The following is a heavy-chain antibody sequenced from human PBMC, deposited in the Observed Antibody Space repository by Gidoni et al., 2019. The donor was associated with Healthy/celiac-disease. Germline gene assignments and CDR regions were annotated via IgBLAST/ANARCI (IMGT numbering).Heavy chain of an antibody. V-gene: IGHV1-69*01. J-gene: IGHJ5*02. D-gene: IGHD2-21*02. CDR2: IIPIVGTA. CDR1: GGPFSSYA. CDR3: ARGGIVVVTAIINWFDP. Sequence: QVQLVQSGAEVKKPGSSVKVSCKASGGPFSSYAINWVRQAPGQGLEWMGGIIPIVGTANYAQKFQGRVTITADESTSTAYRELSSLRSEDTAVYYCARGGIVVVTAIINWFDPWGQGTLVTVS.